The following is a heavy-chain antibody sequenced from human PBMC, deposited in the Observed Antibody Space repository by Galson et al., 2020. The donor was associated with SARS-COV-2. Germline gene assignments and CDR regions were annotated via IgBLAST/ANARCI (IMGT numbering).Heavy chain of an antibody. CDR2: IIPIFGTA. CDR1: GGTFSSYA. J-gene: IGHJ6*02. Sequence: SVKVSCKASGGTFSSYAISWVRQAPGQGLEWMGGIIPIFGTANYAQKFQGRVTITADKSTSTAYMELSSLRSEDTAVYYCARDPAYYYDSSGYRYYGMDVWGQGTTVTVSS. D-gene: IGHD3-22*01. CDR3: ARDPAYYYDSSGYRYYGMDV. V-gene: IGHV1-69*06.